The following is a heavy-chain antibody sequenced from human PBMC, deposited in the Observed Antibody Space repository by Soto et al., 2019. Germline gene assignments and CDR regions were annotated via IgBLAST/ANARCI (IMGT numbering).Heavy chain of an antibody. CDR1: GGTFSGYA. V-gene: IGHV1-69*13. Sequence: ASVKVSYKASGGTFSGYAISWVRQAPGQGLEWMGGIIPIFGTANYAQKFQGRVTITADESTSTAYMELSSLRSEDTAVYYCANLQADSSSSGPGWFDPWGQGTLVTVSS. J-gene: IGHJ5*02. D-gene: IGHD6-6*01. CDR2: IIPIFGTA. CDR3: ANLQADSSSSGPGWFDP.